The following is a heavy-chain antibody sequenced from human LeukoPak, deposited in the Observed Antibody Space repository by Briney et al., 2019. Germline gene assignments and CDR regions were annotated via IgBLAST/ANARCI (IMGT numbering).Heavy chain of an antibody. Sequence: GGSLRLSCAASGFTFSRYWMSWVRQAPGKGLEWVANIKRDGSEKYYVASVKGRFTISRDNAENSLYLQMNSLRAEDTAVHYCARARDYGSGKANAFDIWGQGTMVTVSS. D-gene: IGHD3-10*01. CDR1: GFTFSRYW. CDR2: IKRDGSEK. CDR3: ARARDYGSGKANAFDI. V-gene: IGHV3-7*05. J-gene: IGHJ3*02.